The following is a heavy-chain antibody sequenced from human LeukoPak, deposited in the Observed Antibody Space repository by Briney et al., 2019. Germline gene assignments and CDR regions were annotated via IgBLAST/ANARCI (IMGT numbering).Heavy chain of an antibody. Sequence: ASVKVSCKASGYTFTDYYMHWVRQAPGQGLEWMGGIIPIFGTANYAQKFQGRVTITADKSTSTAYMELSSLRSEDTAVYYCARDWRGLGRRGFYYFDYWGQGTLVTVSS. CDR2: IIPIFGTA. V-gene: IGHV1-69*06. CDR3: ARDWRGLGRRGFYYFDY. CDR1: GYTFTDYY. J-gene: IGHJ4*02. D-gene: IGHD6-19*01.